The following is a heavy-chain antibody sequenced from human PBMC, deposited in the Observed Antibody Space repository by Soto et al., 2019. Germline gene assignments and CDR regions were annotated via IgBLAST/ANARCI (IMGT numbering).Heavy chain of an antibody. Sequence: EAQLLESGGGLVQPGGSLRLSCEASGITLSDSAMNWVRQAPGKGLEWVSAIRESGANTFYADSVKGRFTIPRDNSQNPLQLQMINLRAENPAIYSCAKFAGRSSGWCKWMDPWGQGTRVIVSS. CDR2: IRESGANT. J-gene: IGHJ5*02. D-gene: IGHD6-19*01. CDR3: AKFAGRSSGWCKWMDP. CDR1: GITLSDSA. V-gene: IGHV3-23*01.